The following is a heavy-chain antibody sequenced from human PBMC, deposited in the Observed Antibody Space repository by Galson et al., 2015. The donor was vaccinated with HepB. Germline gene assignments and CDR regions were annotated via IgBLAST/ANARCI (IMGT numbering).Heavy chain of an antibody. Sequence: SVKVSCKASGGTFSSYAISWVRQAPGQGLEWMGGIIPIFGTANYAQKFQGRVTITADKSTSTAYMELSSLRSEDTAVYYCASGPHLGGGVGDWGQGTLVTVSS. J-gene: IGHJ4*02. CDR3: ASGPHLGGGVGD. CDR2: IIPIFGTA. CDR1: GGTFSSYA. V-gene: IGHV1-69*06. D-gene: IGHD2-15*01.